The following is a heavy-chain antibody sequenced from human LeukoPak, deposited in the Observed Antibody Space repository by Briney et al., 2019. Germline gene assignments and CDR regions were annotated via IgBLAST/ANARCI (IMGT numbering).Heavy chain of an antibody. V-gene: IGHV4-34*01. D-gene: IGHD3-10*01. CDR1: GGSFSGYY. CDR2: INHSGST. Sequence: SETLSLTRAVYGGSFSGYYWSWIRQPPGKGLEWIGEINHSGSTNYNPSLKSRVTISVDTSKNQFSLKLSSVTAADTAVYYCARVGIFDYYGSGSPYFDYWGQGTLVTVSS. CDR3: ARVGIFDYYGSGSPYFDY. J-gene: IGHJ4*02.